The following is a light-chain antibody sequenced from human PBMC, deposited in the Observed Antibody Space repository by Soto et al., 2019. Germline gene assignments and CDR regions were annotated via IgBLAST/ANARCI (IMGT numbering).Light chain of an antibody. CDR3: WLAYTSSGVSVASVV. CDR2: DTS. J-gene: IGLJ2*01. Sequence: QAVVTQEPSLTVSPGGTVTLTFGSSTGPVTSSHYPYWMQQKPGQAPRTLIYDTSNIHSWTPARFSGSLLGGKAALTLSGAQPEDEADYYCWLAYTSSGVSVASVVFGGGTKLTVL. V-gene: IGLV7-46*01. CDR1: TGPVTSSHY.